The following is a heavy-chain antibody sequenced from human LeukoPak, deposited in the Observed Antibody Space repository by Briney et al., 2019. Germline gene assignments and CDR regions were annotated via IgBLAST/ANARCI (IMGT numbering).Heavy chain of an antibody. CDR3: ASPGGGGVATPIPY. Sequence: GGSLRLSCAASGFTFSSYEMNWVRQAPGKGLEWVSYISSSGSTVYYADSVKGRFTISRDNAKNSLYLQMNSLRAEDTAVYYCASPGGGGVATPIPYWGQGTLVTVSS. V-gene: IGHV3-48*03. CDR2: ISSSGSTV. CDR1: GFTFSSYE. D-gene: IGHD3-16*01. J-gene: IGHJ4*02.